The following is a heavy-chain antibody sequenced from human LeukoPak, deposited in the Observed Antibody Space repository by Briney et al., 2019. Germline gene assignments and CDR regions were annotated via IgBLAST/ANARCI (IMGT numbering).Heavy chain of an antibody. CDR3: ARALSGYDPFDY. V-gene: IGHV3-30*04. CDR1: GFTFSSYA. J-gene: IGHJ4*02. CDR2: ISYDGSNK. D-gene: IGHD5-12*01. Sequence: PGGSLRLSCAASGFTFSSYAMHWVRQAPGKGLEWGAVISYDGSNKYYADSVKGRFTISRDNSKNTLYLQMNSLRAEDTAVYYCARALSGYDPFDYWGQGTLVTVSS.